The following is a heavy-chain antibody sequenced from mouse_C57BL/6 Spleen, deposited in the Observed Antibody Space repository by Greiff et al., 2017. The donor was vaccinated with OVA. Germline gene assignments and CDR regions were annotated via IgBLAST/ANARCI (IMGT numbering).Heavy chain of an antibody. J-gene: IGHJ1*03. D-gene: IGHD2-2*01. CDR2: INPNNGGT. V-gene: IGHV1-18*01. Sequence: VQLKESGPELVKPGASVKIPCKASGYTFTDYNMDWVKQSHGKSLEWIGDINPNNGGTIYNQKFKGKATLTVDKSSSTAYMELRSLTSEDTAVYYCARGGYDWYFDVWGTGTTVTVSS. CDR1: GYTFTDYN. CDR3: ARGGYDWYFDV.